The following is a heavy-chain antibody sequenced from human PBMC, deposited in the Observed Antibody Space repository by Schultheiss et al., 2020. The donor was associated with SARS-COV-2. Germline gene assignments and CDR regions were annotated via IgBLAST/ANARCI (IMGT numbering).Heavy chain of an antibody. D-gene: IGHD6-13*01. CDR1: GGSVSSGSYY. Sequence: GSLRLTCTVSGGSVSSGSYYWSWIRQPPGKGLEWIGSIYYSGSTYYNPSLKSRVTISVDKSKNQFSLKLSSVTAADTAVYYCARGRNLEQSSWYVGGVDYWGQGTLVTVSS. CDR3: ARGRNLEQSSWYVGGVDY. J-gene: IGHJ4*02. CDR2: IYYSGST. V-gene: IGHV4-39*07.